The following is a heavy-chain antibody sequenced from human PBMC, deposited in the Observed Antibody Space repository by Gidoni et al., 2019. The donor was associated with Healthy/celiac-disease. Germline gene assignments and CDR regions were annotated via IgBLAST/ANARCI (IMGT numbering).Heavy chain of an antibody. J-gene: IGHJ4*02. D-gene: IGHD1-7*01. CDR1: GFTFSSYA. CDR3: AKDPRTGTTTHNFDLGPAY. Sequence: QVQLVESGGGVVQPGRSLRLSCAAPGFTFSSYAMHWVRQAPGKGLEWVAVISYDGSNKYYADSVKGRFTISRDNSKNTLYLQMNSLRAEDTAVYYCAKDPRTGTTTHNFDLGPAYWGQGTLVTVSS. CDR2: ISYDGSNK. V-gene: IGHV3-30*04.